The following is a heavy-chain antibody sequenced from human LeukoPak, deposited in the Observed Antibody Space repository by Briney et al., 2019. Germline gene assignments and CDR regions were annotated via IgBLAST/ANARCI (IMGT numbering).Heavy chain of an antibody. CDR2: IYSGGST. Sequence: GGSLRLSCAGSGFTVSSNYVSWVRQAPGKGLEWVSIIYSGGSTYYADSVKGRFTISRDNSKNTLYLQMSSLRAEDTAVYYCVKGRYSNSWYSSDYWGQGTLVTVSS. CDR1: GFTVSSNY. CDR3: VKGRYSNSWYSSDY. J-gene: IGHJ4*02. D-gene: IGHD6-13*01. V-gene: IGHV3-66*01.